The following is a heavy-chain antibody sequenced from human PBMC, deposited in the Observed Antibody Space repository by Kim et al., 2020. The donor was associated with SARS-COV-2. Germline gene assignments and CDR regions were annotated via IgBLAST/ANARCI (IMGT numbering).Heavy chain of an antibody. CDR1: GFTFSRFA. CDR2: ILVGGDTT. Sequence: GGSLRLSCAASGFTFSRFAMSWVRQAPGKGPEWVSAILVGGDTTYYADSVKGRFTISRDDSKNMLYLQMNSLKVDDTAVYYCANRWFDPWGQGTLVTVSS. V-gene: IGHV3-23*01. J-gene: IGHJ5*02. CDR3: ANRWFDP.